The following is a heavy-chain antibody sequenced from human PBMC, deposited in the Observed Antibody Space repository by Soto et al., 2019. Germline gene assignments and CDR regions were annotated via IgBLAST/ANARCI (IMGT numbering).Heavy chain of an antibody. D-gene: IGHD3-22*01. Sequence: PGGSLRLSCAASGFTFSSYAMSWVRQAPGKGLEWVSAISGCGGSTYYADSVKGRFTISRDNSKNTLYLQMNSLRAEDTAVYYCAKDLGYSSGYYYYDAFDIWGQGTMVTVSS. CDR3: AKDLGYSSGYYYYDAFDI. CDR2: ISGCGGST. J-gene: IGHJ3*02. CDR1: GFTFSSYA. V-gene: IGHV3-23*01.